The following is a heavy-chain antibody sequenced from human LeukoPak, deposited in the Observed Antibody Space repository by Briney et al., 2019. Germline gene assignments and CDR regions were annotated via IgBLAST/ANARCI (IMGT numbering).Heavy chain of an antibody. CDR3: ARDKETVVRGVITYSFDY. V-gene: IGHV3-64*01. J-gene: IGHJ4*02. CDR2: ISSNGGST. Sequence: GSLRLSCAASGFTFSSYAMHWVRQAPGKGLEYVSAISSNGGSTYYANSVKGRFTISRDNSKNTLYLQMGSLRAEDMAVYYCARDKETVVRGVITYSFDYWGQGTLVTVSS. CDR1: GFTFSSYA. D-gene: IGHD3-10*01.